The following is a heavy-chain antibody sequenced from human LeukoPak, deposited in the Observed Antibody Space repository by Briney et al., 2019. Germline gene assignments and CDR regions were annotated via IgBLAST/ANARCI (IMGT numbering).Heavy chain of an antibody. D-gene: IGHD3-10*01. V-gene: IGHV3-74*01. CDR3: ARVIRGSGSEAFDI. CDR1: GFTFSSYW. Sequence: GGSLRLSCAASGFTFSSYWMHWVRQAPGKGLVWVSRINRDGSSTSYADSVKGRFTISRDNAKNTLYLQMNSLRAEDTAVYYCARVIRGSGSEAFDIWGQGTMVTVSS. J-gene: IGHJ3*02. CDR2: INRDGSST.